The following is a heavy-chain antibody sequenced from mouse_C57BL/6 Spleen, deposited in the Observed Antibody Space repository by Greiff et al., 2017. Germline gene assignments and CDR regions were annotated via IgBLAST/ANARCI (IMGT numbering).Heavy chain of an antibody. J-gene: IGHJ3*01. D-gene: IGHD2-1*01. V-gene: IGHV1-9*01. CDR1: GYTFTGYW. Sequence: VKLMESGAELMKPGASVKLSCKATGYTFTGYWIEWVKQRPGHGLEWIGEILPGSGSTNYNEKFKGKAAFTADTSSNTAYMQLSSLTTEDSAIYYCARSRVSVYYGNSLFAYWGQGTLVTVSA. CDR3: ARSRVSVYYGNSLFAY. CDR2: ILPGSGST.